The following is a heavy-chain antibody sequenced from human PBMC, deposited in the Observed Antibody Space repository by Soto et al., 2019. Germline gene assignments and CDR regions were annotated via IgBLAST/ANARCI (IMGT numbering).Heavy chain of an antibody. Sequence: SETLSHTCAVYGGSFSGYYLSLIRNPPVKGLGLVWEVNHSGSTNYNPSLKSRVTISVDTSKNQFSLKLSSVTAADTAVYYCARGNRRGPRNYDILTGYGNKGRVYFDYWGQGTLVTVSS. CDR1: GGSFSGYY. CDR3: ARGNRRGPRNYDILTGYGNKGRVYFDY. CDR2: VNHSGST. V-gene: IGHV4-34*01. J-gene: IGHJ4*02. D-gene: IGHD3-9*01.